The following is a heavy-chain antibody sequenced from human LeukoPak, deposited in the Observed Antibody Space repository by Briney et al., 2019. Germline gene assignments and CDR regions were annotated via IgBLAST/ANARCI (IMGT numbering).Heavy chain of an antibody. CDR1: GDSISRNGYY. CDR3: ARTVVVAATLSRGGYDY. V-gene: IGHV4-34*01. D-gene: IGHD2-15*01. J-gene: IGHJ4*02. CDR2: INHSGST. Sequence: PSETLSLTCTVSGDSISRNGYYWSWIRQPPGKGLEWIGEINHSGSTNYNPSLKSRVTISVDTSKNQFSLKLSSVTAADTAVYYCARTVVVAATLSRGGYDYWGQGTLVTVSS.